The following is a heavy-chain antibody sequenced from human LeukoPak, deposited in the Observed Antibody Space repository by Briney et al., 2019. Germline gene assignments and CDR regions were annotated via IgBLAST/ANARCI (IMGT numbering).Heavy chain of an antibody. CDR3: ASVRYYDSSGYYPHPGLIDY. Sequence: GGSLRLSCAASGFTFSSYAMSWVRQAPGKGLEWVSAISGSGGSTYYADSVKGRFTISRDNSKNTLYLQMNSLRAEDTAVYYCASVRYYDSSGYYPHPGLIDYWGQGTLVTVSS. D-gene: IGHD3-22*01. CDR2: ISGSGGST. V-gene: IGHV3-23*01. CDR1: GFTFSSYA. J-gene: IGHJ4*02.